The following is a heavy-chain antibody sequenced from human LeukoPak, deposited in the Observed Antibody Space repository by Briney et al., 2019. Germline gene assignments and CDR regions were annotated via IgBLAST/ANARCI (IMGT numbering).Heavy chain of an antibody. Sequence: GGSLRLSCAASGFTLSSYSMNWVRQAPGKGLEWVSYTGSSSTTIYYADSVKGRFTISRDTSRSTLYLQMNSLRAEDAAVYYCAKAPVTSCRGAFCYPFDYWGQGTLVTVSS. CDR2: TGSSSTTI. CDR3: AKAPVTSCRGAFCYPFDY. V-gene: IGHV3-48*01. J-gene: IGHJ4*02. D-gene: IGHD2-15*01. CDR1: GFTLSSYS.